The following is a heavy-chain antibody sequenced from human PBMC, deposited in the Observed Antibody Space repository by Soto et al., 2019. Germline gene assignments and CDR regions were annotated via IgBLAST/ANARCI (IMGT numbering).Heavy chain of an antibody. D-gene: IGHD6-13*01. V-gene: IGHV2-5*01. CDR2: IYWNDDK. Sequence: ESGPTLVNPTQTLTLTCTFSGFSLSTSGVGVGWIRQPPGKALEWLALIYWNDDKRYSPSLKSRLTITKDTSKNQVVLTMTNMDPVDTATYYCAHRKGVKGRSSWPFNWFDPWGQGTLVTVSS. J-gene: IGHJ5*02. CDR1: GFSLSTSGVG. CDR3: AHRKGVKGRSSWPFNWFDP.